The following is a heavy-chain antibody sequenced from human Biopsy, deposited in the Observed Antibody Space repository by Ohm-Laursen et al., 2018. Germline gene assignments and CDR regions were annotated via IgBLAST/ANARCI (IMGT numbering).Heavy chain of an antibody. D-gene: IGHD6-19*01. J-gene: IGHJ3*02. Sequence: GTLSLTCSVSGGSISGSSWSWIRQAPGKGLEWIGYISYGRDTKYNPSLKSRITISVDTSKNQFSLKLNSATAADTAVYYCAKHGSGWTGDDAFHIWGQGTMVTVSS. CDR1: GGSISGSS. CDR2: ISYGRDT. V-gene: IGHV4-59*08. CDR3: AKHGSGWTGDDAFHI.